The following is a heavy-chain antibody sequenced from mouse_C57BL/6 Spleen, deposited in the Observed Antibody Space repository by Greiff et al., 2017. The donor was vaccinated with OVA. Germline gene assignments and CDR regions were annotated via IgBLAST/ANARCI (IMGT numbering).Heavy chain of an antibody. CDR2: ISSGSSTI. CDR3: ASTAQAGAY. Sequence: EVKLVESGGGLVKPGGSLKLSCAASGFTFSDYGMHWVRQAPEKGLEWVAYISSGSSTIYYADIVKGRFTISRDNAQNTLFLQMTSLRSEDTAMYYCASTAQAGAYWGQGTLVTVAA. D-gene: IGHD3-2*02. J-gene: IGHJ3*01. V-gene: IGHV5-17*01. CDR1: GFTFSDYG.